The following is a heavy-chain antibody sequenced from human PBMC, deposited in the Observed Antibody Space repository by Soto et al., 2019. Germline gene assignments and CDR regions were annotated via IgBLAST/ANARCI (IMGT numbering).Heavy chain of an antibody. CDR2: ISAYNGNT. J-gene: IGHJ4*02. D-gene: IGHD2-15*01. V-gene: IGHV1-18*01. Sequence: ASVKRSCKASGYTFTSCGSSWVRQSPGQGLEWMGWISAYNGNTNYAQKLQGRVTMTTDTSTSTAYMELRSLRSDDTAVYYCAALGYCSGGSCYGFSDYWGQGTLVTVSS. CDR3: AALGYCSGGSCYGFSDY. CDR1: GYTFTSCG.